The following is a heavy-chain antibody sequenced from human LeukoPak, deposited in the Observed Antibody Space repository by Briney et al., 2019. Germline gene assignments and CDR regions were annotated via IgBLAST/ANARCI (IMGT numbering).Heavy chain of an antibody. V-gene: IGHV4-39*01. CDR1: GGSISSSPYY. J-gene: IGHJ5*02. CDR2: IYYSGST. D-gene: IGHD4-11*01. CDR3: ARVNDYSNYGWFDP. Sequence: PSETLSLTCTVSGGSISSSPYYWGWIRQPPGEGLQWIGSIYYSGSTYYTPSLKSRVTISVDTSKNQFSLKLSSVTAADTAVYYCARVNDYSNYGWFDPWGQGTLVTVSS.